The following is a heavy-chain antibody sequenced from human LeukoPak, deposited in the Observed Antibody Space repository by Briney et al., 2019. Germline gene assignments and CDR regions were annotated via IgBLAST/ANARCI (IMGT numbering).Heavy chain of an antibody. CDR3: ARAVDVADY. J-gene: IGHJ4*02. V-gene: IGHV3-7*01. D-gene: IGHD3-16*01. CDR1: GFIFTDHW. Sequence: GGSLRLSCVASGFIFTDHWMSWVRQAPGKGLEWVANIKEDESAKFYADSVRGRFAISRDNAKNSLYLQMNNLRVEDTAVYYCARAVDVADYWGRGTLVTVSS. CDR2: IKEDESAK.